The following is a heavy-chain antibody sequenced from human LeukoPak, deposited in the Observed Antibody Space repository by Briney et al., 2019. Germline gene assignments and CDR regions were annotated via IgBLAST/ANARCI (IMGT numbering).Heavy chain of an antibody. J-gene: IGHJ4*02. D-gene: IGHD3-22*01. CDR2: IYPGDSDT. CDR1: GYSFTSYW. CDR3: ARPYYYDSSGYYDY. V-gene: IGHV5-51*01. Sequence: GESLQISCQGSGYSFTSYWIGWVRQMPGKGLEWMGIIYPGDSDTRYSPSFQGQVTISADKSISTAYLQWSSLKASDTAMYYCARPYYYDSSGYYDYWGQGTLVTVSS.